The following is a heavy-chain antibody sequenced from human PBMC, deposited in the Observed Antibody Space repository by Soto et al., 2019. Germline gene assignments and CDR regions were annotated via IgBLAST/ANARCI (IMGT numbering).Heavy chain of an antibody. CDR2: TYYRSKWYN. V-gene: IGHV6-1*01. D-gene: IGHD6-6*01. CDR1: GDSVSSNSAA. J-gene: IGHJ6*02. CDR3: ARDWVPYSSSSEYYYYYGMDG. Sequence: PSQTLSLTCAISGDSVSSNSAAWNWIRQSPSRGLEWLGRTYYRSKWYNDYAVSVKSRITINPDTSKNQFSLQLNSVTPEDTAVYYCARDWVPYSSSSEYYYYYGMDGWGQGTTVTVSS.